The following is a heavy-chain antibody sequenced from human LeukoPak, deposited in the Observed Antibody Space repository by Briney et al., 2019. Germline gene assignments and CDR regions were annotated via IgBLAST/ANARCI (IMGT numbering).Heavy chain of an antibody. CDR3: ARRVYWGTLYDY. V-gene: IGHV3-11*01. Sequence: GGSLRLSCAASGFTFSDYYMSWIRQAPGKGLEWISYISTSGNTVYHADSVKGRFTISRDNAKNSLFLQMNSLRAEDTAVYYCARRVYWGTLYDYWGQGTLVTVSS. J-gene: IGHJ4*02. CDR1: GFTFSDYY. D-gene: IGHD3-16*01. CDR2: ISTSGNTV.